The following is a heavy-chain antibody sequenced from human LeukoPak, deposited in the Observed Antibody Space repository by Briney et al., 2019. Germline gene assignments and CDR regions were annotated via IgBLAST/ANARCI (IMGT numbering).Heavy chain of an antibody. CDR3: ARDRRTASRAFDI. CDR1: GASLSSYY. CDR2: IYTSGST. Sequence: PSETLSLTCSVSGASLSSYYWSWIRRPPGKELEWIGYIYTSGSTNYNPSLKSRVTMSVDTSKNQFSLKLSSVTAADTAVYYCARDRRTASRAFDIWGQGTMVTVSS. V-gene: IGHV4-4*09. D-gene: IGHD2-21*01. J-gene: IGHJ3*02.